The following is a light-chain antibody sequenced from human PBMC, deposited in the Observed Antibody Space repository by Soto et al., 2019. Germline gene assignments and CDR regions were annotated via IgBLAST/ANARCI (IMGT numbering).Light chain of an antibody. Sequence: EIVLTQSAASLSLFPGEGDTLXCRASHSVSSAYPAWYQREPRQHPRLLHLGASSRDTGITERFSGSGYGKDFNITISRLEPEDLAVYECQQYGSSVTFGQGTRLEIK. J-gene: IGKJ5*01. CDR1: HSVSSAY. CDR3: QQYGSSVT. CDR2: GAS. V-gene: IGKV3-20*01.